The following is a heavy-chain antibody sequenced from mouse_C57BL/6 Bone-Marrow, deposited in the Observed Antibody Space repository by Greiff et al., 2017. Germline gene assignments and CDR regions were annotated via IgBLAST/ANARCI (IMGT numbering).Heavy chain of an antibody. V-gene: IGHV5-15*01. D-gene: IGHD2-3*01. Sequence: EVHLVESGGGLVQPGGSLKLSCAASGFTFSDYGMAWVRQAPRKGPEWVAFISNLAYSIYYADTVTGRFTISRENAKNTLYLEMSSLRSEDTAMYYCARRETDGYFDYWGQGTTLTVSS. CDR3: ARRETDGYFDY. CDR2: ISNLAYSI. CDR1: GFTFSDYG. J-gene: IGHJ2*01.